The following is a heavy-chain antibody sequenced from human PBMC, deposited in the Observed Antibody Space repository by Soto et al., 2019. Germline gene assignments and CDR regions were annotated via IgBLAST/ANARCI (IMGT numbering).Heavy chain of an antibody. J-gene: IGHJ6*02. Sequence: PSETLSLTCTVSCGSISSYYWSWIRQPPGKGLEWIGYIYYSGSTNYNPSLKSRVTISVDTSKNQFSLKLSSVTAADTAVYYCARVSGSETTEGYYYYGMVVWGQGNTGTVSS. V-gene: IGHV4-59*01. D-gene: IGHD4-17*01. CDR2: IYYSGST. CDR1: CGSISSYY. CDR3: ARVSGSETTEGYYYYGMVV.